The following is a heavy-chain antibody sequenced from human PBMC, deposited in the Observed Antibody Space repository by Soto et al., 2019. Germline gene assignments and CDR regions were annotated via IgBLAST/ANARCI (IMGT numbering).Heavy chain of an antibody. CDR1: GYTFTSYG. J-gene: IGHJ5*02. CDR3: ARDGAVTMVRGVISNWFDP. V-gene: IGHV1-18*04. CDR2: ISAYNGNT. D-gene: IGHD3-10*01. Sequence: QVQLVQSGAEVKKPGASVKVSCKASGYTFTSYGISWVRQAPGHGLEWMGWISAYNGNTNYAQKLQGRVTMTTDTSTSTAYMELRSLRSDDTAVYYCARDGAVTMVRGVISNWFDPWGQGTLVTVSS.